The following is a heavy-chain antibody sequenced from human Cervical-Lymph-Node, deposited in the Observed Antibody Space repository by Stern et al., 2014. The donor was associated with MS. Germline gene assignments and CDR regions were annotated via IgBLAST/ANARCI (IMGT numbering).Heavy chain of an antibody. J-gene: IGHJ6*02. V-gene: IGHV4-61*08. Sequence: QLQESGPGLVRPSETLSLTCTASGDSVSSEDYYWSWIRQSPGKDLEWIGYIYYRGRPNYNPSLKSRLTISIDTSKNQFPLKLISVTAADTAVYYCARSGYYGIDVWGQGTTVIVSS. CDR2: IYYRGRP. D-gene: IGHD1-26*01. CDR3: ARSGYYGIDV. CDR1: GDSVSSEDYY.